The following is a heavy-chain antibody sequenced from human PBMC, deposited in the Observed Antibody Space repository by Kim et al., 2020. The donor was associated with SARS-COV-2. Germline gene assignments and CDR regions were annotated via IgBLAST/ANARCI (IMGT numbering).Heavy chain of an antibody. D-gene: IGHD6-19*01. V-gene: IGHV3-43*02. CDR1: GFNFNNYA. Sequence: GGSLRLSRAASGFNFNNYAMHWVRQSPGKGLEWVSLISADGKQTLYAESVKGRFTISRDNTKNSLHLQMNSLTTEDTALYYCTKGRQWLLDYWGPGTLV. CDR3: TKGRQWLLDY. J-gene: IGHJ4*02. CDR2: ISADGKQT.